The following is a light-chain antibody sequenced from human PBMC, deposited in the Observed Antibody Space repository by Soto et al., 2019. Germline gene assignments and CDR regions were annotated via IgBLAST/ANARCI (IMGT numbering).Light chain of an antibody. CDR2: DVS. J-gene: IGLJ1*01. Sequence: QSVLTQPASVSGSPGQSIAISCTGTSSEVGGYNYVSWYQQHPGKAPKLLINDVSNRPSGVSSRFSGSKSGNTASLTISGLQAEDEADYYCSSYTISSTYGFGTGTKVTVL. CDR3: SSYTISSTYG. CDR1: SSEVGGYNY. V-gene: IGLV2-14*01.